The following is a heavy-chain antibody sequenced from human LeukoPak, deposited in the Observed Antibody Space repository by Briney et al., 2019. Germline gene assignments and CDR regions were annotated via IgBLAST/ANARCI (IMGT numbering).Heavy chain of an antibody. Sequence: GGSLRLSCEASGFTVSNNYMSWVRRAPGKGLEWVSVIESGGKTSYGDSVKGRFTISRDNSKDTLYLQMNSLVAEGTAVYYCTRDHRAMGRDTKGFDPWGQGTLVTVSS. CDR3: TRDHRAMGRDTKGFDP. J-gene: IGHJ5*02. CDR1: GFTVSNNY. CDR2: IESGGKT. D-gene: IGHD2-2*01. V-gene: IGHV3-53*01.